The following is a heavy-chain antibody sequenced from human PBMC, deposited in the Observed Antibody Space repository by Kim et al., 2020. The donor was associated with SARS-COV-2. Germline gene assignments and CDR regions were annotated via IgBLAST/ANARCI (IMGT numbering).Heavy chain of an antibody. D-gene: IGHD2-15*01. J-gene: IGHJ3*02. V-gene: IGHV3-30*07. Sequence: GRLTIAIDNSKHTLYLQMNSLRAEDTAVYYCARARGSEYCSGGSCDAFDIWGQGTMVTVSS. CDR3: ARARGSEYCSGGSCDAFDI.